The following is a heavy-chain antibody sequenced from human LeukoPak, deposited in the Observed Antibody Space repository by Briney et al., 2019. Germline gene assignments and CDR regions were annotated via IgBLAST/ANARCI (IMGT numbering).Heavy chain of an antibody. D-gene: IGHD6-19*01. CDR3: AREGYSSGWYNWFDP. CDR2: IIPIFGTA. Sequence: SVKVSFESSVGTFSSYAISWVRQAPGQGLEWMGRIIPIFGTANYAQKFQGRVTITADKSTSTAYMELSSLRSEDTAVYYCAREGYSSGWYNWFDPWGQGTLVTVSS. CDR1: VGTFSSYA. J-gene: IGHJ5*02. V-gene: IGHV1-69*06.